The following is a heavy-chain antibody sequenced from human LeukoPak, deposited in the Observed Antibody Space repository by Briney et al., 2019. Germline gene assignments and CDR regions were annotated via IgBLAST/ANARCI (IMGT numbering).Heavy chain of an antibody. J-gene: IGHJ3*02. CDR2: IYYSGST. D-gene: IGHD3-22*01. Sequence: SETLSLTCTVSSGSISSYYWSWIRQPPGKGLESSGYIYYSGSTNYTLSPKSRVTISVDTSKNQFSLKLSSVTAADTAVYYCARGKTYYDISKDAFDIWGQGTMVTVSS. V-gene: IGHV4-59*01. CDR3: ARGKTYYDISKDAFDI. CDR1: SGSISSYY.